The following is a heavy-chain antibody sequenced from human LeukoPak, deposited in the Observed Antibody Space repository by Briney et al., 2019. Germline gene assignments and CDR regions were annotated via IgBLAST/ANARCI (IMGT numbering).Heavy chain of an antibody. CDR2: ISYDGSNK. J-gene: IGHJ4*02. CDR1: GFTFSSYA. Sequence: GGSLRLSCAASGFTFSSYAMHWVRQAPGKGLEWAAVISYDGSNKYYADSVKGRFTISRDNSKNTLYLQMNSLRAEDTAVYYCASPADVFGNYYGSGSRPPAGFDYWGQGTLVTVSS. D-gene: IGHD3-10*01. V-gene: IGHV3-30-3*01. CDR3: ASPADVFGNYYGSGSRPPAGFDY.